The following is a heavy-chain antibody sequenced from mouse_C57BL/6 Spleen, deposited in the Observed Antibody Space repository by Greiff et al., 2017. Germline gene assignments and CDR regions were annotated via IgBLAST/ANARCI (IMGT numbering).Heavy chain of an antibody. V-gene: IGHV5-6*02. D-gene: IGHD1-1*01. CDR3: ARRQGSKAMDY. J-gene: IGHJ4*01. Sequence: EVKLVESGGDLVKPGGSLKLSCAASGFTFSSYGMSWVRQTPDKRLEWVATISSGGSYTYYPDSVKGRFTISRDKAKNTLYLQMRSLKSEDTAMYYCARRQGSKAMDYWGQGTSVTVSS. CDR1: GFTFSSYG. CDR2: ISSGGSYT.